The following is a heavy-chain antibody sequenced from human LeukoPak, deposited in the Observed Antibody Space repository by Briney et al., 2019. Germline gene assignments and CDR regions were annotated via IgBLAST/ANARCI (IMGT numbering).Heavy chain of an antibody. CDR2: INHRGST. V-gene: IGHV4-34*01. CDR3: ARGPLNFDY. J-gene: IGHJ4*02. CDR1: GGSLTGYY. Sequence: PSETLSLTCDVYGGSLTGYYWSWIRQPPGKGLEWIGEINHRGSTNYNPSLKSRVTMSVDTSKNQFSLKLSSVTAADTAVYDCARGPLNFDYWGQGTLVTVSS.